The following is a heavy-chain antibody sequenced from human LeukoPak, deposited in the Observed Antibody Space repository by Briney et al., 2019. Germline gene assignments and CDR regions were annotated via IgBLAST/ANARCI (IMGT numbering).Heavy chain of an antibody. Sequence: SETLSLTCTVSGGSISSGSYYWSWIRQPAGKGLEWIGRIYTSGSTNYNPSLKSRVTISVDTSKNQFSLKLSSVTAADTAVYYCAGSGYSPPMDFDYWGQGTLVTVSS. V-gene: IGHV4-61*02. CDR2: IYTSGST. D-gene: IGHD6-13*01. J-gene: IGHJ4*02. CDR1: GGSISSGSYY. CDR3: AGSGYSPPMDFDY.